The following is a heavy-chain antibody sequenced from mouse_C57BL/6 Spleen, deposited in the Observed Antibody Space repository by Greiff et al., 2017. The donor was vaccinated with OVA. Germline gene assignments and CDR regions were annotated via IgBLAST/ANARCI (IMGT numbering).Heavy chain of an antibody. J-gene: IGHJ3*01. Sequence: QVHVKQSGAELVKPGASVKLSCKASGYTFTEYTIHWVKQRSGQGLEWIGWFYPGSGSIKYNEKFKDKATLTADKSSSTVYMELSRLTSEDSAVYFCARHEDKHYPFAYWGQGTLVTVSA. CDR1: GYTFTEYT. V-gene: IGHV1-62-2*01. D-gene: IGHD1-2*01. CDR2: FYPGSGSI. CDR3: ARHEDKHYPFAY.